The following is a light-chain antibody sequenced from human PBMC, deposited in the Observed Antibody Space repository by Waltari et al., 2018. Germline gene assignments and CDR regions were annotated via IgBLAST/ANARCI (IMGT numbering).Light chain of an antibody. Sequence: EIVLTQSPGTLSLSPGERATLSCRASQSLTRRYLAWYQQKPGQAPRLLIYGASSRAAGIPDGFSGSGSGTDFTLTISRLEPEDFAVYYCQQYGSSVMYTFGQGTKLEIK. CDR3: QQYGSSVMYT. CDR2: GAS. CDR1: QSLTRRY. V-gene: IGKV3-20*01. J-gene: IGKJ2*01.